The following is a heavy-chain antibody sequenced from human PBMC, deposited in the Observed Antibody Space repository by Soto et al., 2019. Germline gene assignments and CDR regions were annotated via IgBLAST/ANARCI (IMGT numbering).Heavy chain of an antibody. CDR2: ISTSSTYR. CDR3: ARDGSGAAANPYFDY. D-gene: IGHD2-2*01. V-gene: IGHV3-21*04. J-gene: IGHJ4*02. Sequence: LRLSCAASGFTFSSYTMHWVRQAPGKGLEWVSSISTSSTYRYIADSVTGRFTISRDNAQNSLYLQMTSLRAEDTAVYYCARDGSGAAANPYFDYWGQGTLVTVSS. CDR1: GFTFSSYT.